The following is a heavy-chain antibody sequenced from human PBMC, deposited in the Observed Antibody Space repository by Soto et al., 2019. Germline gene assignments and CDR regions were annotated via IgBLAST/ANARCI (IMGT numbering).Heavy chain of an antibody. CDR3: AREWPGYSGPTINYYYYYMDV. V-gene: IGHV1-18*01. Sequence: ASVKVSCKASGYTFTSYGISWVRQAPGQGLEWMGWISAYNGNTNYAQKLQGRVTMTTDTSTSTAYMELRSLRSDDTAVYYCAREWPGYSGPTINYYYYYMDVWGKGTTVTVSS. CDR1: GYTFTSYG. J-gene: IGHJ6*03. CDR2: ISAYNGNT. D-gene: IGHD5-12*01.